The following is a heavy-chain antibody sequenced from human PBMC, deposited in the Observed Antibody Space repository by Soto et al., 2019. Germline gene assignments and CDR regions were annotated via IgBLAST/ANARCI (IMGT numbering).Heavy chain of an antibody. V-gene: IGHV3-73*01. CDR2: IKSKANSYAT. CDR3: TSFPNGYNSH. Sequence: EVQLVESGGGLVKPGGSLRLSCAASGFTFSNAWMSWVRQAPGKGLEWVGRIKSKANSYATAYAASVKGRFTISRDDSKNTAYLQMNSLKTEDTAVYYCTSFPNGYNSHWGQGTLVTVSS. D-gene: IGHD5-12*01. J-gene: IGHJ4*02. CDR1: GFTFSNAW.